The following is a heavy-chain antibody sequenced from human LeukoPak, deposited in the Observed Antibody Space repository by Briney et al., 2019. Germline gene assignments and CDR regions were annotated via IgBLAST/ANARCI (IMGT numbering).Heavy chain of an antibody. J-gene: IGHJ5*02. CDR2: IYYSGST. V-gene: IGHV4-59*01. CDR1: GGSISSYY. Sequence: SSETLSLTCTVSGGSISSYYWSWIRQPPGKGLEWIGYIYYSGSTSYNPSLKSRVTISVDTSKNQFSLKLSSVTAADTAVYYCARAFGGITIFGVVTLNWFDPWGQGTLVTVSS. D-gene: IGHD3-3*01. CDR3: ARAFGGITIFGVVTLNWFDP.